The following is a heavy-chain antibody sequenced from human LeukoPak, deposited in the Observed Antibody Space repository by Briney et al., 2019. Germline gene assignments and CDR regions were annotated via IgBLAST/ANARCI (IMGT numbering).Heavy chain of an antibody. CDR2: IYYTGIT. V-gene: IGHV4-59*01. J-gene: IGHJ3*02. CDR1: GGSMNNYY. Sequence: KPSETLSLTCIVSGGSMNNYYWSWIRQPPGKGLEWIAYIYYTGITNYNPFLKSRVTISLDTSKNQFSLKLNSVTAADTAFYYCARILEGSGAAFDIWGQGTMVTVSS. CDR3: ARILEGSGAAFDI. D-gene: IGHD1-26*01.